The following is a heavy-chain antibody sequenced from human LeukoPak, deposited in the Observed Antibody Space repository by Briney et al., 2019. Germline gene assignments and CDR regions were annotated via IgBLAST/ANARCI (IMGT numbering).Heavy chain of an antibody. CDR1: GGSISSYY. CDR3: ARIPPGRYFDWLLEYGMDV. V-gene: IGHV4-59*01. Sequence: PSETLSLTCTASGGSISSYYRSWIRQPPGKGLEWIGYIYYSGSTNYNPSLKSRVTISVDTSKNQFSLKLSSVTAADTAVYYCARIPPGRYFDWLLEYGMDVWGQGTTVTVSS. D-gene: IGHD3-9*01. CDR2: IYYSGST. J-gene: IGHJ6*02.